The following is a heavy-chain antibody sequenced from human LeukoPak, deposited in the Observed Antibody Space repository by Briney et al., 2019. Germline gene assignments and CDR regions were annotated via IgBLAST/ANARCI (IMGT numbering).Heavy chain of an antibody. Sequence: SGTLSLTCAVSGGSISSSNWWSWVRQPPGKGLEWIGEIYHSGSTNYNPSLKSRVTISVDKSKNQFSLRLSSVTAADTAVYYCARVFDYGGNSGDFDYWGQGTLVTVSS. V-gene: IGHV4-4*02. CDR3: ARVFDYGGNSGDFDY. J-gene: IGHJ4*02. CDR2: IYHSGST. CDR1: GGSISSSNW. D-gene: IGHD4-23*01.